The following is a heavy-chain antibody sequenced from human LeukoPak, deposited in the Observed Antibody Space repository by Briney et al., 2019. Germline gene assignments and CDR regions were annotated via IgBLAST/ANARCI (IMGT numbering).Heavy chain of an antibody. D-gene: IGHD1-26*01. Sequence: PSETLSLTCAVYGGSFSGYYWSWIRQPPGKGLEWIGEINHSGSTNYNPSLKSRVTISVDTSKNQFSLKLSSVTAADTAVYYCARTPSGIVGATKWWFDPWGQGTLVTVSS. CDR2: INHSGST. J-gene: IGHJ5*02. CDR3: ARTPSGIVGATKWWFDP. CDR1: GGSFSGYY. V-gene: IGHV4-34*01.